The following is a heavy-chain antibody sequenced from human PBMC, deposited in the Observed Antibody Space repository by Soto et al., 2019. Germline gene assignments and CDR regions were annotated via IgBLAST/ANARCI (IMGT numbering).Heavy chain of an antibody. CDR2: ISYNGGSI. CDR3: AKGPSMTVTDIHY. CDR1: GFTFDDYA. D-gene: IGHD2-21*02. Sequence: EVQLVESGGGLVQPGRSLSLSCVASGFTFDDYAMHWVRQAPGPGLEWVSGISYNGGSIGYADSVRGRFTISRDNAKNPLYLQMNRLRAEHTALDYCAKGPSMTVTDIHYWGQGTLVTVSS. V-gene: IGHV3-9*01. J-gene: IGHJ4*02.